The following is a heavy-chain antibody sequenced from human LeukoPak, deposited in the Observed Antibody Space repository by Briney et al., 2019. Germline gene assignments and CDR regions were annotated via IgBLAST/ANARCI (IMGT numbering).Heavy chain of an antibody. CDR1: GGSISSSTYY. Sequence: SETLPLTCTVSGGSISSSTYYWGWIRQPPGKGLEWIGNIYYTGSTYYNPSLKSRVTISVDTSKNQFSLKLSSVTAADTAVYYCARWITSFDFWGQGALVTVSS. V-gene: IGHV4-39*01. J-gene: IGHJ4*02. CDR3: ARWITSFDF. D-gene: IGHD3-16*01. CDR2: IYYTGST.